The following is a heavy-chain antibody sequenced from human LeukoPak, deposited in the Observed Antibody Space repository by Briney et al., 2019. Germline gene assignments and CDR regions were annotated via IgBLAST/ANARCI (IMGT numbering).Heavy chain of an antibody. CDR1: GFTFSTYA. Sequence: PGGTLRLSCSASGFTFSTYAMSWVRQAPGKGLEWVSIISVSGYTTYYADSVKGRFTISRDNSKNTLYLQMNSLRAEDTAIYYCANIVALDYWGQGTLVTVSS. CDR2: ISVSGYTT. V-gene: IGHV3-23*01. J-gene: IGHJ4*02. D-gene: IGHD5-12*01. CDR3: ANIVALDY.